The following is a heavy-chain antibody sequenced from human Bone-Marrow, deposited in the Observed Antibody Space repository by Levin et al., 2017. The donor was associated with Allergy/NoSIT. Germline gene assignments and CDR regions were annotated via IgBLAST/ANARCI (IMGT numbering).Heavy chain of an antibody. CDR1: EFTVSRNY. CDR3: AREPDTVDTVVVLPGDV. CDR2: IYSGGDT. V-gene: IGHV3-66*02. Sequence: GGSLRLSCAASEFTVSRNYMTWVRQAPGKGLEWVSLIYSGGDTDYADSVKGRFTISRDNSRNTLYLQMYSLRAEDTAVYYCAREPDTVDTVVVLPGDVWGKGTTVTVSS. J-gene: IGHJ6*04. D-gene: IGHD5-18*01.